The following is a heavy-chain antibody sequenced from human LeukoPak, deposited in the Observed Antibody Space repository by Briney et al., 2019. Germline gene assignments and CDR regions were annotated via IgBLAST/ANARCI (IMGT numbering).Heavy chain of an antibody. D-gene: IGHD2-15*01. J-gene: IGHJ6*03. V-gene: IGHV3-48*03. Sequence: GGSLRLSCAASGFTFSSYEMNWVRQAPGKGLEWVSYISSSGSTIYYADSVKGRFTISRDNAKNSLYLQMNSLRAEDTALYYCARLGVVGGYYYYMDVWGKGTTVTVSS. CDR2: ISSSGSTI. CDR3: ARLGVVGGYYYYMDV. CDR1: GFTFSSYE.